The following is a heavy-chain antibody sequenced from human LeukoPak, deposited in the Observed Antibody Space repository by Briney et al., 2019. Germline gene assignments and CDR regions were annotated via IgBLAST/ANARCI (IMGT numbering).Heavy chain of an antibody. J-gene: IGHJ6*04. CDR1: GFPFSDFY. Sequence: GGSLRLSCAASGFPFSDFYMSWIRQAPGKGLEWVSYISGSGSTIYYADSVKGRFTISRDNAKNSLYLQMNSLRAEDTAVYYCARGALWFGELMDVWGKGTTVTISS. D-gene: IGHD3-10*01. V-gene: IGHV3-11*01. CDR2: ISGSGSTI. CDR3: ARGALWFGELMDV.